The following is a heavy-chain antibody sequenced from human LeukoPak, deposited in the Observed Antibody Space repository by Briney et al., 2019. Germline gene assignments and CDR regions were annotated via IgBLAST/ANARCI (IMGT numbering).Heavy chain of an antibody. CDR3: ARTGLDIAVVPAAISPPFDY. D-gene: IGHD2-2*02. Sequence: PSETLSLTCAVYGGSFSGYYWSWIRQPPGKGLEWIGEINQSGSTNYNPSLKSRVTISVDTSKNQFSLKLSSVTAADTAVYYCARTGLDIAVVPAAISPPFDYWGQGTLVTVSS. CDR2: INQSGST. V-gene: IGHV4-34*01. J-gene: IGHJ4*02. CDR1: GGSFSGYY.